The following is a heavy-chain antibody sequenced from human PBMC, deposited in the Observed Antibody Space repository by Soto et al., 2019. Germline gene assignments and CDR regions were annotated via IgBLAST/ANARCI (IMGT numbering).Heavy chain of an antibody. J-gene: IGHJ4*02. Sequence: PGGSLSLSCAASGFTFSSYAMHWARQAPGKGLEWVAVISYDGSNKYYADSVKGRFTISRDNSKNTLYLQMNSLRAEDTAVYYCARDLAPGRGYIVVVPAAVDYWGQGTLVTVSS. CDR1: GFTFSSYA. V-gene: IGHV3-30-3*01. CDR3: ARDLAPGRGYIVVVPAAVDY. D-gene: IGHD2-2*01. CDR2: ISYDGSNK.